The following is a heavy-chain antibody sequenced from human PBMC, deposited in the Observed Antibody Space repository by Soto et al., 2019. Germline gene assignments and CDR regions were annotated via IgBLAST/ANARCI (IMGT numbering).Heavy chain of an antibody. CDR2: IKSKTDGGTT. CDR1: GFTFSNAW. Sequence: PGGSLRLSCAASGFTFSNAWMRWVRQAPGKGLEWVGRIKSKTDGGTTDYAAPVKGRFTISRDDAKNTMYLQMNSLKTEDTAVYYCTTGSEQAGYYYYYDMDVWGQGTTVNVS. V-gene: IGHV3-15*01. CDR3: TTGSEQAGYYYYYDMDV. J-gene: IGHJ6*02.